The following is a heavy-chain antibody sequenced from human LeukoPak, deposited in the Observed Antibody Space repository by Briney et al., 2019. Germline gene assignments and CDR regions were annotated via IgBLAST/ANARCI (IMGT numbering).Heavy chain of an antibody. J-gene: IGHJ5*02. CDR2: ISYDGSNK. D-gene: IGHD2-15*01. Sequence: GRSLRLSCAASGFTFSSYGMHCVRQAPGKGLEGVAVISYDGSNKYYAHSVRGRFTISRDNSKNTLYLQMNSLRAEDTAVYYCAKDLRVNCSGGSCYDWFDPWGQGTLVTVSS. CDR1: GFTFSSYG. V-gene: IGHV3-30*18. CDR3: AKDLRVNCSGGSCYDWFDP.